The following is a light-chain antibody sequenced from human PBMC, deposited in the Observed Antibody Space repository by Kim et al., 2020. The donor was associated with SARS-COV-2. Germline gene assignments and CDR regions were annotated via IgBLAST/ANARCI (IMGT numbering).Light chain of an antibody. CDR2: GQN. V-gene: IGLV3-19*01. CDR3: NSRDNNRNQVL. Sequence: SSELTQDPAVSVALGQTVTITCQGDSLRSYFATWYQQKPGQAPVVLIYGQNNRPSGIPDRFSGSSSGDTASLTITGAQAEDEADYYCNSRDNNRNQVLFGGGTQLTVL. CDR1: SLRSYF. J-gene: IGLJ2*01.